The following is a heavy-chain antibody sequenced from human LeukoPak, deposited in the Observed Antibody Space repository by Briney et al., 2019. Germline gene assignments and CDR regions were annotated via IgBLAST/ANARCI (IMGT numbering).Heavy chain of an antibody. D-gene: IGHD4-23*01. CDR3: ARRPPTVVTLSRDALHI. CDR2: IYPGDSDT. CDR1: GYTFYNYW. J-gene: IGHJ3*02. Sequence: GESLKISCKGSGYTFYNYWIGWVRQMPGKGLEGMGIIYPGDSDTTYSPSFRGHVTISADKSINTAYLHFSSLKASDTAMYYCARRPPTVVTLSRDALHIWGQGTLVTVSS. V-gene: IGHV5-51*01.